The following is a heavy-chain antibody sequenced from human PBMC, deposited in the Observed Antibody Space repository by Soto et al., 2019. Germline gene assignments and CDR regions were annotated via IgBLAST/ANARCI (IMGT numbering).Heavy chain of an antibody. CDR2: ISRGGSVI. CDR1: GFTFSDYY. D-gene: IGHD2-8*01. J-gene: IGHJ4*02. CDR3: ASDSFGVDLGY. Sequence: QVQLVASGGGLVKPGGSLRLSCAASGFTFSDYYMSWIRQAPGKGLEWVSYISRGGSVIYYADSVKGRFTVSRDDAQNSLYLQMNSLRAEDTAVYYCASDSFGVDLGYWGQGTLVTVSS. V-gene: IGHV3-11*01.